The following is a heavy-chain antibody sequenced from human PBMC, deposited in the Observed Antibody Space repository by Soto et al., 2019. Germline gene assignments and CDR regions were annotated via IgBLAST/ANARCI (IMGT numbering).Heavy chain of an antibody. V-gene: IGHV1-24*01. D-gene: IGHD6-13*01. CDR1: GYTLTELS. CDR3: ATKGRWYVGYYYYGMDV. J-gene: IGHJ6*02. CDR2: FDPEDGET. Sequence: QVQLVQSGAEVKKPGASVKVSCKVSGYTLTELSMHWVRQAPGKGLEWMGGFDPEDGETIYALKFQVRVTMTEDTSTDTAYMELSSLRSEDTDMYYCATKGRWYVGYYYYGMDVWGQGTTVTVSS.